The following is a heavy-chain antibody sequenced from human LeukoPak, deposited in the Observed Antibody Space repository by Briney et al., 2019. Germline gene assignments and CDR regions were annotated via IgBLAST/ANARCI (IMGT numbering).Heavy chain of an antibody. J-gene: IGHJ6*02. CDR3: AREGIGAYDSSGYYYYGMDV. CDR2: ISAYNGNT. D-gene: IGHD3-22*01. Sequence: ASVKVSCKASGYTFTSYDINWVRQAPGQGLEWMGWISAYNGNTNYAQKLQGRVTMTTDTSTSTAYMELRSLRSDDTAVYYCAREGIGAYDSSGYYYYGMDVWGQGTTVTVSS. CDR1: GYTFTSYD. V-gene: IGHV1-18*01.